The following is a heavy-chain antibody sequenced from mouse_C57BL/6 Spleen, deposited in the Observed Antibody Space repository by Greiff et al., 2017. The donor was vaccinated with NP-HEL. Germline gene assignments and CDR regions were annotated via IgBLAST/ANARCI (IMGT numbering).Heavy chain of an antibody. CDR3: AREGGTTVVATRYFDV. D-gene: IGHD1-1*01. CDR1: GFTFSSYA. V-gene: IGHV5-4*01. J-gene: IGHJ1*03. CDR2: ISDGGSYT. Sequence: EVQLVESGGGLVNPGGSLKLSCAASGFTFSSYAMSWVRQTPEKRLEWVATISDGGSYTYYPDNVKGRFTISRDNAKNNLYLQMSHLKSEDTAMYYCAREGGTTVVATRYFDVWGTGTTVTVSS.